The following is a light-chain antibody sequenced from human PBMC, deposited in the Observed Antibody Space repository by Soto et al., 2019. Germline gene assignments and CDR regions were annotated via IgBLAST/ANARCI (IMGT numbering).Light chain of an antibody. CDR1: SSDVGAYNS. Sequence: QSALAQPASVSGSPGQSITISCTGTSSDVGAYNSVSWYQQHPHRAPQVIIYKGTQRPSGVSNRFSSSTSGNAASLTISALPADDEADYFCCSSAPGSTYVFGTGTNVPVL. J-gene: IGLJ1*01. CDR3: CSSAPGSTYV. V-gene: IGLV2-23*01. CDR2: KGT.